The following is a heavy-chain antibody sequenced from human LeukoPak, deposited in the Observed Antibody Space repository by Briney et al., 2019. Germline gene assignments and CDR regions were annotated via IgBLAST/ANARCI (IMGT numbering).Heavy chain of an antibody. D-gene: IGHD2-15*01. CDR2: IYYSGST. CDR3: NTVVAARSYYFDY. Sequence: PSETLSLTCTVSGGSISNSNYYWGWIRQPPGKGLEWIGSIYYSGSTYYNPSLKSRVTISVDTSKNQFSLKLSSVTAADTAVYYCNTVVAARSYYFDYWGQGTLVTVSS. J-gene: IGHJ4*02. V-gene: IGHV4-39*03. CDR1: GGSISNSNYY.